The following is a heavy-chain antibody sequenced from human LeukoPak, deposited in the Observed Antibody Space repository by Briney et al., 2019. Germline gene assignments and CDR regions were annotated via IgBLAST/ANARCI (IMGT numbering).Heavy chain of an antibody. CDR1: GYTFTTYG. Sequence: ASVKVSCKASGYTFTTYGISWMRQAPGQGLEWVGWVSGHSGNKNYAQKLQGRVTITTDTSTSTAYMELRSLRSDHTAVYYCARDTSYDFWSDPTELFDIWGQGTMVTVSS. V-gene: IGHV1-18*01. CDR3: ARDTSYDFWSDPTELFDI. J-gene: IGHJ3*02. D-gene: IGHD3-3*01. CDR2: VSGHSGNK.